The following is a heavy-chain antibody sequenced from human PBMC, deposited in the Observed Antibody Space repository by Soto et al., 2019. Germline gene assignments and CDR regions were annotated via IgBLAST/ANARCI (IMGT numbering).Heavy chain of an antibody. J-gene: IGHJ4*02. V-gene: IGHV3-23*01. CDR1: GFTFSSYA. CDR2: VSGTGGSG. CDR3: ARGSAYSDYDLEY. D-gene: IGHD4-17*01. Sequence: GGSLSLSCAASGFTFSSYAMTWVRQAPGKGLEWVSGVSGTGGSGYYADSVKGRFTISRDKSTNTLYLHMNSLRAEDTAVYYCARGSAYSDYDLEYWGQGTLVTVSS.